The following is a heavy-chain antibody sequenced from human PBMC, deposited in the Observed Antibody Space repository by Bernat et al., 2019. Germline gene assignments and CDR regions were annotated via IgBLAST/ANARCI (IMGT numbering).Heavy chain of an antibody. CDR1: GLSISSGYY. CDR3: ARLDVAGPAVDY. V-gene: IGHV4-38-2*01. J-gene: IGHJ4*02. CDR2: IYHSGST. D-gene: IGHD2-15*01. Sequence: QVQLQESGPGLVKPSETLSLTCAVSGLSISSGYYWGWIRQPPGKGLEWSGNIYHSGSTYYNPSLKSRVTISVDTSKNEFSLKLRSVTAADTAVFYCARLDVAGPAVDYWGQGTLVTVSS.